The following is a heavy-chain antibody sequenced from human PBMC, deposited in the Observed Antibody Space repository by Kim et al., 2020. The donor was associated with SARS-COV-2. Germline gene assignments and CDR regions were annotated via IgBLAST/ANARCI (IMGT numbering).Heavy chain of an antibody. V-gene: IGHV5-51*01. D-gene: IGHD2-2*01. Sequence: GESLKISCKGSGYSFTSYWIGWVRQMPGKGLEWMGIIYPGDSDTRYSPSFQGQVTISADKSISTAYLQWSSLKASDTAMYYCARLRRRPLVSSTSSNYGMDVWGQGTTVTVSS. J-gene: IGHJ6*02. CDR1: GYSFTSYW. CDR3: ARLRRRPLVSSTSSNYGMDV. CDR2: IYPGDSDT.